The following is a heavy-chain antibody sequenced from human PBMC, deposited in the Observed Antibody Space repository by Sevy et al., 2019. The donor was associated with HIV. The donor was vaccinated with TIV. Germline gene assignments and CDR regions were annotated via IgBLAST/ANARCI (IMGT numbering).Heavy chain of an antibody. Sequence: ASVKVSCKVSGYTLSELSMHWVRQAPGKGLEWMGSLDPEEEETTYAQKFQGRVTMTEDTSTDTAYMELSSLQSEGTAVYYCTTTKDYYDSGGSPFDYWGQGILVTVSS. J-gene: IGHJ4*02. V-gene: IGHV1-24*01. CDR3: TTTKDYYDSGGSPFDY. CDR2: LDPEEEET. CDR1: GYTLSELS. D-gene: IGHD3-22*01.